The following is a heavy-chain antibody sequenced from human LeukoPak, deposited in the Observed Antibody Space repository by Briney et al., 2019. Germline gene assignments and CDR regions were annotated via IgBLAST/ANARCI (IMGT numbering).Heavy chain of an antibody. V-gene: IGHV3-23*01. CDR1: GFTFSSYA. Sequence: PGGSLRLSCAASGFTFSSYAMSWVRQGPGKGLEWVSAIGGGGGSTYYADSVKGRFTISRDNSKNTLYLQMNSLKTEDTAVYYCTRLGWADYWGQGTLVTVSS. CDR3: TRLGWADY. D-gene: IGHD2-2*01. J-gene: IGHJ4*02. CDR2: IGGGGGST.